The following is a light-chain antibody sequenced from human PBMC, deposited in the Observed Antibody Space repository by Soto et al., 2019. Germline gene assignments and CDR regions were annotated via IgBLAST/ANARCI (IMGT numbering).Light chain of an antibody. CDR3: QHDNSYSVA. V-gene: IGKV3D-7*01. J-gene: IGKJ1*01. CDR2: DAS. Sequence: VLPQSSRRLSMSPGERATLSCWACQCVSSSYLAWYQQKPGQAPRLLIYDASTRATGIPARFSGSGSGTEFTLTISSLQPDDFATYYCQHDNSYSVAFGQGTKVDIK. CDR1: QCVSSSY.